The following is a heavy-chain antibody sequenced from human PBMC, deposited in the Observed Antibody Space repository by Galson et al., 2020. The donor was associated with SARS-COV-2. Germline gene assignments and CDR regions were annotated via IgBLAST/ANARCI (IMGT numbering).Heavy chain of an antibody. CDR1: GFTFSSYG. Sequence: SLRLSCAASGFTFSSYGMHWVRQAPGKGLEWVAVISYDGSNKYYADSVKGRFTISRDNSKNTLYLQMNSLRAEDTAVYYCAKDELFLGSWYLYYWGQGTLVTVSS. V-gene: IGHV3-30*18. CDR2: ISYDGSNK. J-gene: IGHJ4*02. CDR3: AKDELFLGSWYLYY. D-gene: IGHD6-13*01.